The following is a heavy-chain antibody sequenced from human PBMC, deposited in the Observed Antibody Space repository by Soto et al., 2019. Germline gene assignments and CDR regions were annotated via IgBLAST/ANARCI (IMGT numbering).Heavy chain of an antibody. Sequence: PGGSLRLSCAASGFAISDNYMTWVRQAPGKGLEWVSVIYSVSGTFYADSVKGRFTISRDNSKNTVYLQMNSLRAEDTAAYYCAREKDGMDVWGQGTTVTVS. J-gene: IGHJ6*02. CDR2: IYSVSGT. CDR1: GFAISDNY. CDR3: AREKDGMDV. V-gene: IGHV3-53*01.